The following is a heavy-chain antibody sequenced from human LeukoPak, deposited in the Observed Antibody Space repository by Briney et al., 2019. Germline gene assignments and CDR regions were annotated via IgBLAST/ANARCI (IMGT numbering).Heavy chain of an antibody. CDR1: GFTFGSYA. CDR3: AKTRKIYYDSSGYPDY. CDR2: ISGSGGST. D-gene: IGHD3-22*01. V-gene: IGHV3-23*01. J-gene: IGHJ4*02. Sequence: GGSLRLSCAASGFTFGSYAMSWVRQAPGKGLEWVSAISGSGGSTYYADSVKGRFTISRDNSKNTLYLQMNSLRAEDTAVYYCAKTRKIYYDSSGYPDYWGQGTLVTVSS.